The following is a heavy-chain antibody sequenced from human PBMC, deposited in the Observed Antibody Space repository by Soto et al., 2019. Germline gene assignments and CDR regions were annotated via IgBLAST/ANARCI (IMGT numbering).Heavy chain of an antibody. D-gene: IGHD4-17*01. J-gene: IGHJ5*02. CDR3: ARDLGYGEAWFDP. V-gene: IGHV1-69*13. CDR1: GGTFSSYA. Sequence: GASVKVSCKASGGTFSSYAISWVRQAPGQGLEWTGGIIPIFGTANYAQKFQGRVTITADESTSTAYMELSSLRSEDTAVYYCARDLGYGEAWFDPWGQGTLVTVS. CDR2: IIPIFGTA.